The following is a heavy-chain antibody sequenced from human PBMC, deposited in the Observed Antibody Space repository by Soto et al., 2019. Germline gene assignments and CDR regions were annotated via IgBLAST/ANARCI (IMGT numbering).Heavy chain of an antibody. CDR3: ARRGYCSSTSCYNGAGGMDV. CDR2: IYPGDSDT. D-gene: IGHD2-2*02. CDR1: GYSFTSYW. J-gene: IGHJ6*02. Sequence: PGESLKISCKGSGYSFTSYWIGWVRQMPGKGLGWMGIIYPGDSDTRYSPSFQGQVTISADKSISTAYLQWSSLKASDTAMYHCARRGYCSSTSCYNGAGGMDVWGQGTTVPVSS. V-gene: IGHV5-51*01.